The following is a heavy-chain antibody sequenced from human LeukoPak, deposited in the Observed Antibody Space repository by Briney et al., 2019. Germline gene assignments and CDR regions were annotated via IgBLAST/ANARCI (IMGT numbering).Heavy chain of an antibody. J-gene: IGHJ4*02. CDR1: GGSFSGYY. D-gene: IGHD1-26*01. Sequence: SETLSLTCAVYGGSFSGYYWSWIRQPPGKGLEWIGEISHSGSTNYNPSLKSRVTISVDTSKNQFSLKLSSVTAADTAVYYCAREGTTVVSGSYSGYWGQGTLVTVSS. CDR3: AREGTTVVSGSYSGY. V-gene: IGHV4-34*01. CDR2: ISHSGST.